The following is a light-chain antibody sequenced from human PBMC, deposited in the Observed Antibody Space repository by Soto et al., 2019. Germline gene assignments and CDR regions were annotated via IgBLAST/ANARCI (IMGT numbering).Light chain of an antibody. CDR2: GAS. CDR3: QQYNNWPRT. V-gene: IGKV3-15*01. CDR1: QSVSSN. J-gene: IGKJ1*01. Sequence: EIVMTQSPSTLSASLGERATLSCRASQSVSSNLAWYQQKPGQAPRLVISGASTRATTIPARFSGSASGTEFTLTISGLQSEDFAVYYCQQYNNWPRTFGQGTKVEIK.